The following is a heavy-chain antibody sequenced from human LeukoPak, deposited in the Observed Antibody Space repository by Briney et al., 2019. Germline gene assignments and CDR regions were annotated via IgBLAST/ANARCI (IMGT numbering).Heavy chain of an antibody. CDR3: ARVSCGGDCYYDAFDI. J-gene: IGHJ3*02. Sequence: GGSLRLSCAASGFTFSNYAMHWVRQAPGKGLEWVAVIGYDGRKKYYADSEKGRLTISRNTSKNTLYLQLNSLRAEDTAIYYCARVSCGGDCYYDAFDIWGQGTMVTVST. V-gene: IGHV3-33*01. D-gene: IGHD2-21*02. CDR1: GFTFSNYA. CDR2: IGYDGRKK.